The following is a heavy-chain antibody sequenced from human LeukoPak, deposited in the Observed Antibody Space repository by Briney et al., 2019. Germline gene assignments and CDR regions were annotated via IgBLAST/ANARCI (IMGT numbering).Heavy chain of an antibody. CDR1: GLTFSSYS. Sequence: PGGSLRLSCAASGLTFSSYSMNWARQAPGKGLEWVSSISSSSSYIYYADSVKGRFTISRDNAKNSLYLQMNSLRAEDTAVYYCARDSGSYLGDYWGQGTLVTVSS. V-gene: IGHV3-21*01. J-gene: IGHJ4*02. D-gene: IGHD1-26*01. CDR2: ISSSSSYI. CDR3: ARDSGSYLGDY.